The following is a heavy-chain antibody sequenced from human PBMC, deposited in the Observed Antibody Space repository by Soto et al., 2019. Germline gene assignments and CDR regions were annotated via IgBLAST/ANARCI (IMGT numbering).Heavy chain of an antibody. CDR1: GGSLSSYY. V-gene: IGHV4-59*08. CDR2: IYYSGST. D-gene: IGHD3-22*01. CDR3: ASQHYYDSSGYYVVY. Sequence: SETLSLTCVVSGGSLSSYYWSWIRQHPGKGLEWIGYIYYSGSTYYNPSLKSRVTISVDTSKNQFSLKLSSVTAADTAVYYCASQHYYDSSGYYVVYWGQGTLVTVSP. J-gene: IGHJ4*02.